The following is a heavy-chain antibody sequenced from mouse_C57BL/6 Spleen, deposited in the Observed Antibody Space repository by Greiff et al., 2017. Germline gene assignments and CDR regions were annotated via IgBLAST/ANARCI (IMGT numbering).Heavy chain of an antibody. J-gene: IGHJ2*01. D-gene: IGHD2-1*01. Sequence: EVKLMESEGGLVQPGSSMKLSCTASGFTFSDYYMAWVRQVPEKGLEWVANINYDGSSTYYLDSLKSRFIISRDNAKNILYLQMSSLKSEDTATYYCARGGYYGNYPDYWGQGTTLTVSS. CDR1: GFTFSDYY. V-gene: IGHV5-16*01. CDR3: ARGGYYGNYPDY. CDR2: INYDGSST.